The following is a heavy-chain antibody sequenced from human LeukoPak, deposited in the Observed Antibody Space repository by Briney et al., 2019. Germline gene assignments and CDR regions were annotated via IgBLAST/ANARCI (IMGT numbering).Heavy chain of an antibody. CDR3: ARRLGGRDASDI. D-gene: IGHD3-16*01. V-gene: IGHV4-59*08. CDR2: IYSSGST. CDR1: GGSISSYY. Sequence: SETLSLTCTVSGGSISSYYWSWIRQPPGKGLEWIGYIYSSGSTNYNPSLKSRVTISVDTSENQFSLKLSSVTAADTAVYYCARRLGGRDASDIWGQGTMVAVSS. J-gene: IGHJ3*02.